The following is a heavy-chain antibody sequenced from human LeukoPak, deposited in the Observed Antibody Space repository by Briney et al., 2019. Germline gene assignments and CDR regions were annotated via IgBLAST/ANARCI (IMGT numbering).Heavy chain of an antibody. J-gene: IGHJ4*02. CDR3: ARDYSSGYNQYFFDY. CDR1: GFTFSSYG. Sequence: GGPLRLSCAASGFTFSSYGMHWVRQAPGKGLEWVAVMWYDGTNKYYVDSVKGRFTISRDNSKNTLYLQMNSLRAEDTAVYFCARDYSSGYNQYFFDYWDQGTLVTVSS. CDR2: MWYDGTNK. D-gene: IGHD3-22*01. V-gene: IGHV3-33*01.